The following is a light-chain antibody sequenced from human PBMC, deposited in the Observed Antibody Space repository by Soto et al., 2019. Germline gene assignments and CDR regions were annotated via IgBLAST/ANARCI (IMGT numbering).Light chain of an antibody. CDR2: EVS. J-gene: IGLJ2*01. Sequence: QSALTQPASVSGSPGQSITISCTGTSSDVGGYNYVSWYQQHAGKAPKLMIYEVSNRPSGVSNRFSGSKSGNTASLTISGLQAEDEADYYCSSYTTSGTLVFGGGTKLNVL. V-gene: IGLV2-14*01. CDR1: SSDVGGYNY. CDR3: SSYTTSGTLV.